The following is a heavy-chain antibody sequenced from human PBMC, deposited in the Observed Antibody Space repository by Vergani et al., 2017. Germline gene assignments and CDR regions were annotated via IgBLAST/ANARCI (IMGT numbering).Heavy chain of an antibody. V-gene: IGHV3-9*01. Sequence: EVQLVESGGGLVQPGRSLRLSCAASGFTFDDYAMHWVRQAPGKGLEWVSGISWNSGSTGYADSVKGRFTISRDNAKNSLYLQMNSLRAEDTAVYYCARGATVTTPPDGKYYYYYYYMDVWGKGTTVTVSS. J-gene: IGHJ6*03. D-gene: IGHD4-17*01. CDR3: ARGATVTTPPDGKYYYYYYYMDV. CDR1: GFTFDDYA. CDR2: ISWNSGST.